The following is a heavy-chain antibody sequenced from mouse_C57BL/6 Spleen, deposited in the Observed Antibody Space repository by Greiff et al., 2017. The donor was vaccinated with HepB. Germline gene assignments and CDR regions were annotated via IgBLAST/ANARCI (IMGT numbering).Heavy chain of an antibody. J-gene: IGHJ1*03. CDR1: GYTFTSYW. D-gene: IGHD1-1*01. CDR2: IHPNSGST. V-gene: IGHV1-64*01. Sequence: QVQLQQSGAELVKPGASVKLSCKASGYTFTSYWMHWVKQRPGQGLEWIGMIHPNSGSTNYNEKFKSKATLTVDKSSSTAYMQLSSLTSEDSAVYYCARRSGNYYGSSSYWYFDVWGTGTTVTVSS. CDR3: ARRSGNYYGSSSYWYFDV.